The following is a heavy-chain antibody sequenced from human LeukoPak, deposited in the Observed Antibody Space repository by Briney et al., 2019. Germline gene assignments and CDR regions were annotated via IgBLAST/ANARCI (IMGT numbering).Heavy chain of an antibody. D-gene: IGHD4-17*01. CDR3: AKDTDYGDYVGDNWFDP. CDR2: IRYDGSNK. Sequence: GGSLRLSCAASGFTFSSYGMHWVRQAPGKGLEWVAFIRYDGSNKYYADSVKGRFTISRDNSKNTLYLQMNSLRAEDTAVYYCAKDTDYGDYVGDNWFDPWGQGTLVTVSS. J-gene: IGHJ5*02. CDR1: GFTFSSYG. V-gene: IGHV3-30*02.